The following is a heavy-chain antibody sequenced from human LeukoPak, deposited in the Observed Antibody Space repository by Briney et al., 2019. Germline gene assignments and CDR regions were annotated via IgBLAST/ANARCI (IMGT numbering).Heavy chain of an antibody. CDR3: ARDREGWQQLAGGGFDP. D-gene: IGHD6-13*01. Sequence: PSETLSLTCTVSGGSISSYYWSWIRQPPGKGLEWIGYIYYSGSTDYNPSLKSRVTISVETSKNQFSLKLSSVTAADTAVYYCARDREGWQQLAGGGFDPWGQGTLVTVPS. CDR1: GGSISSYY. J-gene: IGHJ5*02. CDR2: IYYSGST. V-gene: IGHV4-59*01.